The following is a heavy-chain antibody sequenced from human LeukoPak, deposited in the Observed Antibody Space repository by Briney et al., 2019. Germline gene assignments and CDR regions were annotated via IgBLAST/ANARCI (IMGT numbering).Heavy chain of an antibody. Sequence: ASVKVSCKASGGTFSSYAISWVRQAPGQGLEWMGGIIPIFGTANYAQKFQGRVTITADKSTGTAYMELSSLRSEDTAVYYCASMWLRFRYHDYWGQGTLVTVSS. CDR2: IIPIFGTA. CDR3: ASMWLRFRYHDY. CDR1: GGTFSSYA. D-gene: IGHD5-12*01. V-gene: IGHV1-69*06. J-gene: IGHJ4*02.